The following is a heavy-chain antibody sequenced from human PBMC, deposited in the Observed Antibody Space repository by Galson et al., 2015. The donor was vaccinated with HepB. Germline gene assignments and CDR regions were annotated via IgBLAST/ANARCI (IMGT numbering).Heavy chain of an antibody. Sequence: SVKVSCKASGSALTSYYMHWVRQAPGQGLEWMGIINPSGGSTSYAQKFQGRVTMTRDTSTSTVYMELSSLRSEDTAVYYCARGSAVDYWYFDLWGRGTLVTVSS. D-gene: IGHD3-10*01. CDR3: ARGSAVDYWYFDL. CDR2: INPSGGST. CDR1: GSALTSYY. V-gene: IGHV1-46*01. J-gene: IGHJ2*01.